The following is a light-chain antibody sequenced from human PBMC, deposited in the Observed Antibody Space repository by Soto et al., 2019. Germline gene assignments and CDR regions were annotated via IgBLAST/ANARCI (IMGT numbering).Light chain of an antibody. J-gene: IGLJ3*02. CDR2: END. V-gene: IGLV6-57*01. CDR3: QSYDSSKWV. CDR1: SGNIGTNF. Sequence: NFMLTQPHSVSESPGKTVTISCARSSGNIGTNFVQWYQQRPGSSPTTVIYENDQRPSGVPGRFSGFIDSSSNSAYLIISGLEPEDEADYYCQSYDSSKWVFGGGTKVTVL.